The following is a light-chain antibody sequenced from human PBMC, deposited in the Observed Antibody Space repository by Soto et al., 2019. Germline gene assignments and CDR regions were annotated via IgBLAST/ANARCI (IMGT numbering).Light chain of an antibody. V-gene: IGKV1-6*01. CDR2: AAS. CDR3: QQYDSSPWT. Sequence: IQMTQSPATLSASPGERATLACRASQSISNDLGWYQQKPGKAPRLLIYAASRIHSGVPARFSGSASGTDFTLTISSLQPEDFAAYYCQQYDSSPWTFGQGTKVDI. CDR1: QSISND. J-gene: IGKJ1*01.